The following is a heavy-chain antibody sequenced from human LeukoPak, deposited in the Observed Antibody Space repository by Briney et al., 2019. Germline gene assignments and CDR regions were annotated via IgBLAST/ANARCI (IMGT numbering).Heavy chain of an antibody. J-gene: IGHJ4*02. D-gene: IGHD4-17*01. CDR2: IGGRGTIT. CDR1: GFTFSSYA. CDR3: AKDDDYVEYGYYFDF. V-gene: IGHV3-23*01. Sequence: GGSLRLSCAASGFTFSSYAMSWVRQAPGKGLEWVSAIGGRGTITYYADSVKGRFTISKDNSKNTLYLQMNSLRAEDTAVYYCAKDDDYVEYGYYFDFWGQETLVTVSS.